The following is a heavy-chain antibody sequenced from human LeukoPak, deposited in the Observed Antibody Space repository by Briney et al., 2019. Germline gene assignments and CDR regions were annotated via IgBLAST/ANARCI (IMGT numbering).Heavy chain of an antibody. CDR3: AGVNYRYYNYGMDV. J-gene: IGHJ6*02. CDR1: GFTVSSNY. V-gene: IGHV3-53*01. CDR2: IYSGGST. Sequence: GGSLRLSCAASGFTVSSNYMSWVRQAPGKGLGWVSVIYSGGSTYYADSVKGRFTISRDNSKNTLYLQMNSLRAEDTAVYYCAGVNYRYYNYGMDVWGQGTTATVSS. D-gene: IGHD4-11*01.